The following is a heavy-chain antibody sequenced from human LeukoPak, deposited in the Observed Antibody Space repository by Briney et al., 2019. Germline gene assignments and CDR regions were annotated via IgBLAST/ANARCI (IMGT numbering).Heavy chain of an antibody. CDR2: INPNSGGT. CDR3: ARDTEAYDFWSGYYSDGFDY. Sequence: ASVKVSCKASGYTFTGYYMHWVRQAPGQGLEWMGWINPNSGGTNYAQKFQGRVTMTRDTSISTAYMELSRLRSDDTAVYYCARDTEAYDFWSGYYSDGFDYWDQGTLVTVSS. D-gene: IGHD3-3*01. J-gene: IGHJ4*02. CDR1: GYTFTGYY. V-gene: IGHV1-2*02.